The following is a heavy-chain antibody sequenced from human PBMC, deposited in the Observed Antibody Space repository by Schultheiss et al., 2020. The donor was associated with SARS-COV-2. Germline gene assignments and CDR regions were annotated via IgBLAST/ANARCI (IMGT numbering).Heavy chain of an antibody. CDR1: GGSVSSGSYY. V-gene: IGHV4-39*07. CDR2: IYYSGST. CDR3: ARARRITIFGVVSRFDY. J-gene: IGHJ4*02. D-gene: IGHD3-3*01. Sequence: SQTLSLTCTVSGGSVSSGSYYWGWIRQPPGKGLEWIGSIYYSGSTYYNPSLKSRVTISVDTSKNQCSLKLSSVTAADTAVYYCARARRITIFGVVSRFDYWGQGTLVTVSS.